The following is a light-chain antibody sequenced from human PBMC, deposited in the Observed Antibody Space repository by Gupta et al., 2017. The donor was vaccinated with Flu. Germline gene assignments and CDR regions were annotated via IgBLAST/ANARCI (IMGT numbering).Light chain of an antibody. CDR1: LIRMHSNGYNY. CDR2: LGS. CDR3: SQALQTRRI. V-gene: IGKV2-28*01. Sequence: DIVMIQSPLFLPVTPGEPASIPCRSTLIRMHSNGYNYLDSYLQKPWLSPQLLIYLGSNRASAVPDTFSVTGSGTDFTLKIRRVKAEDVGVSYCSQALQTRRIFGQGTKMEMK. J-gene: IGKJ2*02.